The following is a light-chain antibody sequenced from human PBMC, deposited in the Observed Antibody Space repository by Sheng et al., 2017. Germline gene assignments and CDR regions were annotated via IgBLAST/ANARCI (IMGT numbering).Light chain of an antibody. CDR1: QSVSGSY. CDR3: QQYGSSPLT. Sequence: EIVLTQSPGTLSLSPGERATLSCRASQSVSGSYVAWYQHSPGQAPRLLIYGASSRATVIPDRFSGSGSGTDFTLTINRLEPEDFAVYYCQQYGSSPLTFGGGTKVEIK. J-gene: IGKJ4*01. V-gene: IGKV3-20*01. CDR2: GAS.